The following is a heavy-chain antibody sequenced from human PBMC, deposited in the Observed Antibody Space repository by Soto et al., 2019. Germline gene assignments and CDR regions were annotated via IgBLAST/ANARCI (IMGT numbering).Heavy chain of an antibody. J-gene: IGHJ4*02. D-gene: IGHD2-2*01. CDR2: LSHDGSKK. Sequence: QVQLIESGGGVVQPGRSLRLSCAASGFIFNSYDMHWVRQAPGKGLEWVAFLSHDGSKKFYADSLKGRITISRDNFNNKLYLQVHSPRPEDTAVYYCAKDLIGSCGGSTCNIFQSWGQGTLVTVSS. CDR1: GFIFNSYD. V-gene: IGHV3-30*18. CDR3: AKDLIGSCGGSTCNIFQS.